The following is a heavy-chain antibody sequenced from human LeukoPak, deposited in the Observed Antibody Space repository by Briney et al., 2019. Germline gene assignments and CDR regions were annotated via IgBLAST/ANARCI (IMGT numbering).Heavy chain of an antibody. D-gene: IGHD6-19*01. CDR3: ARARGIINSSGNFYC. Sequence: SETLSLTCTVSGGSISSYYWNWIRQPPGKGLEWIGYIYYSGSTNYNPSLKSRVTISVDTSKNQFSLKLSTVTAADTGVYYCARARGIINSSGNFYCWGQGTQVTVSS. CDR2: IYYSGST. V-gene: IGHV4-59*01. CDR1: GGSISSYY. J-gene: IGHJ4*02.